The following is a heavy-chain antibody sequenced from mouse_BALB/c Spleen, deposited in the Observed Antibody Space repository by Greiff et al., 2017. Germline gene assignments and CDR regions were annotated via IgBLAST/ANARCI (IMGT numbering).Heavy chain of an antibody. D-gene: IGHD1-1*01. Sequence: DVHLVESGGGLVKLGGSLKLSCAASGFTFSSYYMSWVRQTPEKRLELVAAINSNGGSTYYPDTVKGRFTISRDNAKNTLYLQMSSLKSEDTALYYCARQYYGSSYLDYWGQGTTLTVSS. CDR3: ARQYYGSSYLDY. V-gene: IGHV5-6-2*01. CDR1: GFTFSSYY. J-gene: IGHJ2*01. CDR2: INSNGGST.